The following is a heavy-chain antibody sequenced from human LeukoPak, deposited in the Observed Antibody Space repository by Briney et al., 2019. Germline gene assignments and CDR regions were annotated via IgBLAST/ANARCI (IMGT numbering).Heavy chain of an antibody. V-gene: IGHV3-21*04. CDR1: GFTFSSHS. CDR3: TTRLRNHFDY. J-gene: IGHJ4*02. CDR2: ISSSSSHI. D-gene: IGHD5-12*01. Sequence: GGSLRLSCAASGFTFSSHSMNWVRQAPGKGLEWVSSISSSSSHIYYADSVKGRFTISRDNAKNSLYLQMNSLRAEDTALYYCTTRLRNHFDYWGQGTQVTVSS.